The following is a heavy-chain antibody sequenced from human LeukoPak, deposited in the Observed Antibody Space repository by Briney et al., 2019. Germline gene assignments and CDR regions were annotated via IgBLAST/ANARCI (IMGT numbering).Heavy chain of an antibody. D-gene: IGHD1-26*01. V-gene: IGHV1-2*02. CDR2: INTHNGAT. CDR3: ARGPIGGLRKGFDI. CDR1: GNTFAGYY. J-gene: IGHJ4*02. Sequence: ASVKVSCKASGNTFAGYYVHWVRQAPGQGLEWMGWINTHNGATNYAQHFQGRVTMTTDTAVTTAYTDLDGLISDDAAVYFCARGPIGGLRKGFDIWGQGTLVTVS.